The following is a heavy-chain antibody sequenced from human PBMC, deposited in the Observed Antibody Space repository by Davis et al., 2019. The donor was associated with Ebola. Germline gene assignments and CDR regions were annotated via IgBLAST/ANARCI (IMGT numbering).Heavy chain of an antibody. J-gene: IGHJ4*02. CDR1: GFTFSSYA. CDR3: AKADPQQYFDY. Sequence: GESLKISCAASGFTFSSYAMSWVRQAPGKGLEWVSAISGSGGSTYHADSLKGRFTISRDYSKNTLSLQMNSLRAEDTALYYCAKADPQQYFDYWGQGTLVTVSS. V-gene: IGHV3-23*01. CDR2: ISGSGGST.